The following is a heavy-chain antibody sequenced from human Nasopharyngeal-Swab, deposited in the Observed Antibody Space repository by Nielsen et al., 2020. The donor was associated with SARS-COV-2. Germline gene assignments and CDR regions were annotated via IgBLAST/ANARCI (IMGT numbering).Heavy chain of an antibody. CDR3: ARGGGLDIVVVPADYYYYMDV. D-gene: IGHD2-2*01. V-gene: IGHV3-30*03. CDR2: ISYDGSNK. Sequence: GGSLRLSCAASGFTFSSYGMHWVRQAPGKGLEWVAVISYDGSNKYYADSVKGRFTISRDNAKNSLYLQMNSLRAEDTAVYYCARGGGLDIVVVPADYYYYMDVWGKGTTVTVSS. J-gene: IGHJ6*03. CDR1: GFTFSSYG.